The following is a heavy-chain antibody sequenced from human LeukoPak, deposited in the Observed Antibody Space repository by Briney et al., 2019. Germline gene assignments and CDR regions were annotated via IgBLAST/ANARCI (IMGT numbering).Heavy chain of an antibody. CDR2: ISSSSSYA. CDR3: VSGTGYYIDY. CDR1: GFTFSDYY. V-gene: IGHV3-11*06. Sequence: PGGSLRLSCAASGFTFSDYYMSWIRQAPGKGLEWVSYISSSSSYANYADSVKGRFTISRDNAKNSLYLQMNSLRAEDTAVYYCVSGTGYYIDYWGQGTLVTVSS. J-gene: IGHJ4*02. D-gene: IGHD3/OR15-3a*01.